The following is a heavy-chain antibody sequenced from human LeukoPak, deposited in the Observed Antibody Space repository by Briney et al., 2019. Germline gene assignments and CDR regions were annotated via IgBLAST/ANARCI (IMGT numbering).Heavy chain of an antibody. V-gene: IGHV4-34*01. D-gene: IGHD2-21*01. CDR1: GGSFSGYY. CDR3: ARGLKVNYYHYGMYV. Sequence: SETLSLTCAVYGGSFSGYYWSWIRQPPGKGLEWIGEINHSGSTNYNPSLKSRVTITVDTSKNQFSLQLSSVTAADTAVYYCARGLKVNYYHYGMYVWGQGTTVTVSS. J-gene: IGHJ6*02. CDR2: INHSGST.